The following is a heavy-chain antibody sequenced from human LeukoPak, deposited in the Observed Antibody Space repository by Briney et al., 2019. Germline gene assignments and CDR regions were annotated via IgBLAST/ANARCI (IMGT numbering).Heavy chain of an antibody. CDR3: ARDNSVRDEAWWFNP. V-gene: IGHV4-34*01. J-gene: IGHJ5*02. CDR2: INHSGST. CDR1: GGSFSGYY. Sequence: SETLSLTCAVYGGSFSGYYWSWIRQPPGKGLEWIGEINHSGSTYYNPSLKSRVTISVDTSKNQFSLKLSSVTAADTAVYYCARDNSVRDEAWWFNPWGQGTLVTVSS. D-gene: IGHD5-24*01.